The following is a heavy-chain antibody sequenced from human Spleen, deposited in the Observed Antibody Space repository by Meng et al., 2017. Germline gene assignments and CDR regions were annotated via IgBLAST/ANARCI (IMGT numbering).Heavy chain of an antibody. D-gene: IGHD2-21*02. CDR3: ARAYCGGDCYPYYFDY. V-gene: IGHV1-2*06. Sequence: ASVKVSCKASGYIFIDYYVHWVRQAPGQGLEWMGRINPNTGGTNYAQKFQGRVTMTRDTSINTAYMELSSLRSEDTAVYYCARAYCGGDCYPYYFDYWGQGTLVTVSS. CDR2: INPNTGGT. J-gene: IGHJ4*02. CDR1: GYIFIDYY.